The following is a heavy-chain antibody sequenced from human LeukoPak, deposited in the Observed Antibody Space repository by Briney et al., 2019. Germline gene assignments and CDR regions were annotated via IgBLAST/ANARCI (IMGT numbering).Heavy chain of an antibody. CDR1: GFTFSSYS. D-gene: IGHD3-10*01. Sequence: PGGSLRLSCAASGFTFSSYSMNWVRQAPGKGLEWVSYISSSSSTIYYADSVKGRFTISRDNAKNSLYLQMNSLRDEDTAVYYCARDGEDYYGSGNYRRFVSLNGMDVWGQGTTVTVSS. V-gene: IGHV3-48*02. CDR3: ARDGEDYYGSGNYRRFVSLNGMDV. CDR2: ISSSSSTI. J-gene: IGHJ6*02.